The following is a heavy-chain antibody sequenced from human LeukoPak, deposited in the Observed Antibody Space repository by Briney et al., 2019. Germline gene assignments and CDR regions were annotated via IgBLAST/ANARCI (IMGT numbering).Heavy chain of an antibody. V-gene: IGHV3-7*01. CDR2: IKKGGSER. J-gene: IGHJ3*02. Sequence: PGGSLRLSCAASGFTFSSYWMNWVRQAPGKGLEWVATIKKGGSERYYVDSVKGRFTISRDNTKKSLYLQMNTLRAEDTAVYYCARDLAGPPQEAFDIWGQGTMVTVSS. CDR1: GFTFSSYW. CDR3: ARDLAGPPQEAFDI.